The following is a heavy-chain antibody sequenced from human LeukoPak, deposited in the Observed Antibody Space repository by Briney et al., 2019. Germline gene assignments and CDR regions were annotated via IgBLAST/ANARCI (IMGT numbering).Heavy chain of an antibody. V-gene: IGHV1-18*01. D-gene: IGHD6-13*01. CDR3: ARARPGAAAGSDY. CDR2: ISAYNGNT. J-gene: IGHJ4*02. Sequence: GASVKVSCKASGYTFTSYGISWVRQAPGQGLEWMGWISAYNGNTNYAQKLQGRVTITADKSTSTAYMELSSLRSEDTAVYYCARARPGAAAGSDYWGQGTLVTVSS. CDR1: GYTFTSYG.